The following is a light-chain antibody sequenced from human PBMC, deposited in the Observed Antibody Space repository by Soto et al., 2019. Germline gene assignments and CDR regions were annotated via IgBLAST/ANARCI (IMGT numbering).Light chain of an antibody. V-gene: IGLV2-14*01. CDR3: SSFTSSHTWV. CDR1: SSDVGGYIY. Sequence: QSALTQPASVSGSPGQSITISCTGTSSDVGGYIYVSWYQQHPGKAPKVIIYEVTNRPSGVSNRFSGSKSGNTASLTISGLQAEDEADYHCSSFTSSHTWVFGGGTKVTVL. CDR2: EVT. J-gene: IGLJ3*02.